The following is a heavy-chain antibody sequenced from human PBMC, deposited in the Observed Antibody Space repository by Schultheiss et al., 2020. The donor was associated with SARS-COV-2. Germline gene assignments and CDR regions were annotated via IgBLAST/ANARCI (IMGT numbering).Heavy chain of an antibody. D-gene: IGHD3-9*01. J-gene: IGHJ4*02. Sequence: GGSLRLSCAASGFTFSSYEMNWVRQAPGKGLEWVSYISSSGSTIYYADSVKGRFTISRDNAKNSLYLQMNSLRAEDTAVYYCAAFDWLSFFDYWGQGTLVTVSS. V-gene: IGHV3-48*03. CDR1: GFTFSSYE. CDR2: ISSSGSTI. CDR3: AAFDWLSFFDY.